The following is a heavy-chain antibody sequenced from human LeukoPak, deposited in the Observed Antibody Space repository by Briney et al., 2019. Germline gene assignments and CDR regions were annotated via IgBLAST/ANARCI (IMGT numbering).Heavy chain of an antibody. CDR2: ITSSSTYI. J-gene: IGHJ4*02. CDR1: GFTFSSYT. V-gene: IGHV3-21*01. D-gene: IGHD6-13*01. CDR3: ARPGGYSSGWYGY. Sequence: GGSLRLSCAASGFTFSSYTMKWVRQAPGKGLEWVSSITSSSTYIYYADSVKGRFTISRDNAKSTLYLHMTSLRADDTAVYYCARPGGYSSGWYGYWGQGTLVTVSS.